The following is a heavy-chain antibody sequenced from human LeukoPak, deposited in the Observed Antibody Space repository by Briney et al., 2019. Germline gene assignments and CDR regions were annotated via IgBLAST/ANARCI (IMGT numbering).Heavy chain of an antibody. CDR3: ARGNYGMDV. CDR1: GFTFRDAA. J-gene: IGHJ6*02. V-gene: IGHV3-23*01. CDR2: ISSSGANA. D-gene: IGHD3-16*01. Sequence: GGSLRLSCAASGFTFRDAAMTWVRQAPEKGLEWISLISSSGANAYYADSVKGRFTISRDNSKNTLYLQMNSLRAEDTALYYCARGNYGMDVWGQGTRSPSP.